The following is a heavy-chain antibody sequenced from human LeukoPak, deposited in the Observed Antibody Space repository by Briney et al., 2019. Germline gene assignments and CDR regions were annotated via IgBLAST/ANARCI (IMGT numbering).Heavy chain of an antibody. J-gene: IGHJ5*02. CDR3: TAGSLFGL. V-gene: IGHV3-15*01. CDR1: GFNFSNAW. Sequence: AGGSLRLSCAASGFNFSNAWMSWVRQAPGKGLEWVGRINSKPADGTTGEGAPVKGRFSISKDDSKDTLYPQINSLRCEDTAVYYCTAGSLFGLWGQRTLVTVSS. D-gene: IGHD6-13*01. CDR2: INSKPADGTT.